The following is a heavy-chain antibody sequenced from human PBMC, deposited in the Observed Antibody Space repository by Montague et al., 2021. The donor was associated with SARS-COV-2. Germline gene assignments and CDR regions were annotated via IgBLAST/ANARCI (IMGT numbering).Heavy chain of an antibody. Sequence: SETLSLTCTVSGGSINSNVYYWAWIRQAPRKGLEWIGSDYYSRGTYYTPSLKSRVSISADTSNNQFSLKLSSVTAADTAAYYCARLRRPNWFDPWGQGTLVIVSS. D-gene: IGHD6-6*01. CDR1: GGSINSNVYY. J-gene: IGHJ5*02. V-gene: IGHV4-39*01. CDR3: ARLRRPNWFDP. CDR2: DYYSRGT.